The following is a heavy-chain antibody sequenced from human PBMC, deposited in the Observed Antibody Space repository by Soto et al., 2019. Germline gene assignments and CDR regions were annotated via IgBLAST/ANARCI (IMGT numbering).Heavy chain of an antibody. D-gene: IGHD7-27*01. CDR1: GASINTYD. J-gene: IGHJ4*02. V-gene: IGHV4-4*07. CDR3: ARDFWGEGYFDA. Sequence: SETLSLTCFVSGASINTYDWTWIRQPAGKGLEWIGRISPSGSTAYNPSLQSRVTMSIDASKSQFSLKLTSVTAADTALYYCARDFWGEGYFDAWGPGTLVTVSS. CDR2: ISPSGST.